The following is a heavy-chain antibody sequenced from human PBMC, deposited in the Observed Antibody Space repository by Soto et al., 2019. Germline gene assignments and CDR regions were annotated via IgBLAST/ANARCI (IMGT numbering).Heavy chain of an antibody. Sequence: QVQLVQSGAEVKKPGASVKVSCKASGYTFTNFGISWVRQAPGQGLEWMGWISAYNGNTNYAQKFQGRVTMTTDTPTRTAYMEVSSLGFDDTAVSYWARGGTPIDYWGQGTLVTVSS. J-gene: IGHJ4*02. D-gene: IGHD3-16*01. V-gene: IGHV1-18*01. CDR1: GYTFTNFG. CDR3: ARGGTPIDY. CDR2: ISAYNGNT.